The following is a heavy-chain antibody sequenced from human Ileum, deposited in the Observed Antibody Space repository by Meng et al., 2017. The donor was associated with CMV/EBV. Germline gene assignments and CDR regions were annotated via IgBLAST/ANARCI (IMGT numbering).Heavy chain of an antibody. D-gene: IGHD1-14*01. CDR2: ISPIFRTS. CDR1: GGTFSSNA. Sequence: VQLVQSGAEVKKPGSSVKVSCEGSGGTFSSNAISWVRHAPGQGLEWMGVISPIFRTSNYAQKFQGRLTITADESTSTAYMELSSLTSGDTAVYYCATSGRGPKYYFDYWGQGTLVTVFS. J-gene: IGHJ4*02. V-gene: IGHV1-69*12. CDR3: ATSGRGPKYYFDY.